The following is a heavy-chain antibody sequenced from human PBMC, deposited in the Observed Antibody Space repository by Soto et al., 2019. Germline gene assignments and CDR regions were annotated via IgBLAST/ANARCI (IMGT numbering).Heavy chain of an antibody. CDR3: ARTDYFPP. CDR2: INHSGTP. CDR1: GGSFSNYY. J-gene: IGHJ5*02. D-gene: IGHD3-9*01. V-gene: IGHV4-34*01. Sequence: QVQLQQWGAGLLKPSETLSLTCAVSGGSFSNYYWCWIRQSPGKGLEWIGEINHSGTPNYNPPLKSRVTISVDTSRNQFSLILTSVTAADTAVYYCARTDYFPPWGQGTLVTVSS.